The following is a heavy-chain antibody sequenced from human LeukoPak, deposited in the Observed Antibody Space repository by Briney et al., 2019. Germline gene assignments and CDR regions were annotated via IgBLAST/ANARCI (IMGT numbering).Heavy chain of an antibody. CDR2: IKADGVFT. CDR1: GFAFNVFG. D-gene: IGHD2-8*01. V-gene: IGHV3-30*02. J-gene: IGHJ4*02. Sequence: PGGSLRLSCEGSGFAFNVFGMHWIRQAPGKGQEWVAFIKADGVFTNYAEAVKGRFTISRDNSDNTVFLQMESVRPDDTAVYYCARKLMSSRRFEYWGQGTLVTVSS. CDR3: ARKLMSSRRFEY.